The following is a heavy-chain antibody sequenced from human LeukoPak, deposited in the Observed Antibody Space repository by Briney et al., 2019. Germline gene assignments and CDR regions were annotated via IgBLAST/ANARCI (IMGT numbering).Heavy chain of an antibody. CDR2: IYYSGTT. D-gene: IGHD6-6*01. CDR1: GASISSYY. V-gene: IGHV4-59*01. Sequence: PSETLSLTCTVSGASISSYYWTWIRQPPGKGLEWIGYIYYSGTTNYNPSLKSRVTISVDTSKNQFSLKLSSVTAADTAVYYCARGGIAARPNWFDPWGQGTLVTVSS. CDR3: ARGGIAARPNWFDP. J-gene: IGHJ5*02.